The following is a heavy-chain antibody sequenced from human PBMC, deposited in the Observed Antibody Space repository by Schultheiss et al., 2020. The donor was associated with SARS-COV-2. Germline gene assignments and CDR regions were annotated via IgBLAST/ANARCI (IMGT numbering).Heavy chain of an antibody. CDR1: GGSISSSSYY. CDR3: ARDRRIWYSSGWYLSNWFDP. V-gene: IGHV4-39*07. J-gene: IGHJ5*02. CDR2: IYYSGST. D-gene: IGHD6-19*01. Sequence: GSLRLSCTVSGGSISSSSYYWGWIRQPPGKGLEWIGSIYYSGSTYYNPSLKSRVTISVDTSKNQFSLKLTSVNAADTAVYYCARDRRIWYSSGWYLSNWFDPWGQGTLVTVSS.